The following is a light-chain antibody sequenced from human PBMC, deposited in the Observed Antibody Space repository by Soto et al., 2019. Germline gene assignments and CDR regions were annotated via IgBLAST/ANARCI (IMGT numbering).Light chain of an antibody. CDR2: GNK. V-gene: IGLV1-40*01. CDR3: QSYDFSLTGVV. CDR1: SYNIGAHYD. Sequence: QSVLTQPPSVSGAPGQRVAISCIGTSYNIGAHYDVHWYQQLPGTAPKLLIYGNKNRPAGVPDRFSGSKSGTSASLAITGVQAEDEADYYCQSYDFSLTGVVFGGGTKLTVL. J-gene: IGLJ2*01.